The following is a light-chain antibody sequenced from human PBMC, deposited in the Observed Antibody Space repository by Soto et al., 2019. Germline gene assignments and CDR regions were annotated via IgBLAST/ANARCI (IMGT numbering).Light chain of an antibody. J-gene: IGKJ1*01. V-gene: IGKV3-15*01. CDR3: QQYNTWHRT. CDR1: QSITTH. CDR2: HSS. Sequence: IVMTQSPGTLSLSAGDRATLSCRASQSITTHLAWYQQRPSQAPRLLIYHSSTRATGVPTRFSGSGSGTDFTLTINSLQSEDIAVYYCQQYNTWHRTFGQGTKVEIK.